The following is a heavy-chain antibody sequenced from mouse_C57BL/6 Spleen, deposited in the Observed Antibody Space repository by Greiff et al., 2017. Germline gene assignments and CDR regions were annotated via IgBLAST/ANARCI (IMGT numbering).Heavy chain of an antibody. D-gene: IGHD3-2*02. Sequence: QVQLQQSGPELVTPGASVKISCKASGYAFSSSWMNWVKQRPGKGLEWIGRIYPGDGDTNYNGKFKGKATLTADKSSSTAYMQLSSLTSEDSAVYFSARESSGYRDDWGPGTTLTVAS. J-gene: IGHJ2*01. CDR3: ARESSGYRDD. V-gene: IGHV1-82*01. CDR2: IYPGDGDT. CDR1: GYAFSSSW.